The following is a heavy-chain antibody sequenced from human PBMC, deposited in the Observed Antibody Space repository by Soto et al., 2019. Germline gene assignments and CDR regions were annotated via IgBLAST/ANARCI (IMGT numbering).Heavy chain of an antibody. CDR2: ISTYNGNT. CDR3: ARDNYYDSSGDDAFDI. V-gene: IGHV1-18*01. J-gene: IGHJ3*02. Sequence: ASVKVSCKTSGYIFTSYGISWVRQAPGQGLEGMGWISTYNGNTHYAQNFQGRVTMTTDTSTSTAYMELRSLRSDDTAVYYCARDNYYDSSGDDAFDIWGQGTMVTVSS. D-gene: IGHD3-22*01. CDR1: GYIFTSYG.